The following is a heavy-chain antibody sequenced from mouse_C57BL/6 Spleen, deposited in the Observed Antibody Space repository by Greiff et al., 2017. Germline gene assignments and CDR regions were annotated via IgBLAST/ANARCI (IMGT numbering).Heavy chain of an antibody. V-gene: IGHV1-64*01. Sequence: QVQLQQPGAELVKPGASVKLSCKASGYTFTSYWMHWVKQRPGQGLEWIGMIHPNSGSTNYNEKFKSKATLTVDKSSSTAYMQLSSLTSEDSAVYYGARLDDGSSLYWYFDVWGTGTTVTVSS. CDR2: IHPNSGST. D-gene: IGHD1-1*01. CDR3: ARLDDGSSLYWYFDV. CDR1: GYTFTSYW. J-gene: IGHJ1*03.